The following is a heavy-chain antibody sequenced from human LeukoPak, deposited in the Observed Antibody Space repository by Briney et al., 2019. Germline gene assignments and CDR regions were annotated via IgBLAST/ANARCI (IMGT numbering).Heavy chain of an antibody. V-gene: IGHV3-30*04. CDR1: GFTFISYA. CDR3: ASGVYGYASGCEN. D-gene: IGHD5-18*01. Sequence: PGTSLRLSCAASGFTFISYAIHWVRQAPGKGLEWVAVISFHGTDTFYADSVKGRFTISRDNSKNTLYLHMNSLSTEDTAVYYCASGVYGYASGCENWGQGTLVTVSS. J-gene: IGHJ4*02. CDR2: ISFHGTDT.